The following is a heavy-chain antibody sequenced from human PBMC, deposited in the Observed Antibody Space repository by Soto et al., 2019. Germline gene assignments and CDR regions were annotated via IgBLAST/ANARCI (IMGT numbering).Heavy chain of an antibody. Sequence: PSETLSLTCTVFGGSISSYYWSWIRQPPGKGLEWIGNIYYSGSTNYNPSLKSRVTISVDTSKNQFSLKLSSVTAADTAVYYCARIAIGLELPYYYYYMDVWGKGTTVTVSS. CDR2: IYYSGST. V-gene: IGHV4-59*08. J-gene: IGHJ6*03. D-gene: IGHD1-7*01. CDR1: GGSISSYY. CDR3: ARIAIGLELPYYYYYMDV.